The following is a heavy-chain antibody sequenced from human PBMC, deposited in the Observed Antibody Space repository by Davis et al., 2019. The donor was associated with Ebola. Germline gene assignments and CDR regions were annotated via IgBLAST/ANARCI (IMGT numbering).Heavy chain of an antibody. D-gene: IGHD5-12*01. CDR1: GFTFSSFA. V-gene: IGHV3-23*01. CDR3: VREWGYSGSS. CDR2: ISSDGAKI. Sequence: PVGSLRLSCAASGFTFSSFAMTWVHQAPGKGLEWVSSISSDGAKIYNADSMKGRFTISRDNSKNTLYLQMNSLRPEDTAVYYCVREWGYSGSSWGQGTLVTVSS. J-gene: IGHJ1*01.